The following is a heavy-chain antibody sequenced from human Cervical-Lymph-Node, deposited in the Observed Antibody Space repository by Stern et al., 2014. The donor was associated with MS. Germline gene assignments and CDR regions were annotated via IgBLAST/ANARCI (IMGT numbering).Heavy chain of an antibody. CDR1: GYTFSNYY. V-gene: IGHV1-46*01. CDR3: ARGGTVFGVAHFDL. D-gene: IGHD3-3*01. J-gene: IGHJ4*01. CDR2: FCPSGSSP. Sequence: VQLEQSGAEVRKPGASVKVSCKASGYTFSNYYMHWVRQAPGQGLEWMGMFCPSGSSPVFAESFQDRVSMTRDMSTSTVYMTLNRLKSDDTAVYYCARGGTVFGVAHFDLWGRGTLVTVSS.